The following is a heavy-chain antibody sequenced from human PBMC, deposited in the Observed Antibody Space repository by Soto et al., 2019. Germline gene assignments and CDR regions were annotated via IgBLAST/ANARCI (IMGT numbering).Heavy chain of an antibody. Sequence: PGESLKISCKGSGYKFTTYWIGWVRQTPGKGLEWMGIFYPGDSDSRYSPSFRGQVTFSADKSVSTAYLQWSSLKASDTAIYYCTRHMESTMTTYAFDIWGQGTMVTVSS. CDR1: GYKFTTYW. V-gene: IGHV5-51*01. D-gene: IGHD4-17*01. CDR3: TRHMESTMTTYAFDI. J-gene: IGHJ3*02. CDR2: FYPGDSDS.